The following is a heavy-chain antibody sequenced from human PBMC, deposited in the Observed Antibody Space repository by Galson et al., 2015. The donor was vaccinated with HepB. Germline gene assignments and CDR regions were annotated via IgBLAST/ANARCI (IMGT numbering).Heavy chain of an antibody. CDR2: IYYSGST. CDR3: ARAGYYGSGSHGIYYYYYMDV. Sequence: TLSLTCTVSGGSISSGGYYWSWIRQHPGKGLEWIGYIYYSGSTYYNPSLKSRVTISVDTSKNQFSLKLSSVTAADAAVYYCARAGYYGSGSHGIYYYYYMDVWGKGTTVTVSS. V-gene: IGHV4-31*03. D-gene: IGHD3-10*01. J-gene: IGHJ6*03. CDR1: GGSISSGGYY.